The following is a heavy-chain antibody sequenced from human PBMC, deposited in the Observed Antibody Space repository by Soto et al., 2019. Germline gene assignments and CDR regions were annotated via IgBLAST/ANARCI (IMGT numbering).Heavy chain of an antibody. V-gene: IGHV1-69*13. Sequence: SVKVSCKASGGTFSSYAISWVRQAPGQGLEWMGGIIPIFGTANYAQKFQGRVTITADESTSTAYMELSSLRSEDTAVYYCARDVNSYGPTQHYYYGMDVWGQGTTVTVSS. D-gene: IGHD5-18*01. CDR1: GGTFSSYA. J-gene: IGHJ6*02. CDR2: IIPIFGTA. CDR3: ARDVNSYGPTQHYYYGMDV.